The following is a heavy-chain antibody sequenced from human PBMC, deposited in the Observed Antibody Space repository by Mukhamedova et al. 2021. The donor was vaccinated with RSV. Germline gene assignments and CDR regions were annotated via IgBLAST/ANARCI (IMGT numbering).Heavy chain of an antibody. CDR2: IKSKTDGGTT. D-gene: IGHD3-22*01. J-gene: IGHJ4*02. CDR3: TTVGSGYYDTSGYSRFDY. V-gene: IGHV3-15*01. Sequence: GKGLEWVGRIKSKTDGGTTDYAAPVKGRISISRDDSRDTVYLHMKSLKTEDTAVYYCTTVGSGYYDTSGYSRFDYWGQGTLLTVS.